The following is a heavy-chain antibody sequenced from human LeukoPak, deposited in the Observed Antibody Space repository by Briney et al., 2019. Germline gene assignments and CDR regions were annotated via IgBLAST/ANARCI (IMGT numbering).Heavy chain of an antibody. CDR1: GFTFSNYG. CDR2: IWFDGSNK. Sequence: GGSLRLSCAASGFTFSNYGMHWVRQAPGKGLEWVAVIWFDGSNKYYADSMKGRFTISRDNSKSTLYLQLNSLRAEDTAVYYCARGGGDDAFDIWGQGTMVTVSS. D-gene: IGHD3-10*01. J-gene: IGHJ3*02. V-gene: IGHV3-33*01. CDR3: ARGGGDDAFDI.